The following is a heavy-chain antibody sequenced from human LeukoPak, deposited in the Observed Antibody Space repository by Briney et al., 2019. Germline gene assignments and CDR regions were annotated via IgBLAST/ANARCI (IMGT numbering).Heavy chain of an antibody. CDR1: GFTFSDYY. D-gene: IGHD5-18*01. CDR2: ISSSGGII. V-gene: IGHV3-11*04. CDR3: ARDGYSYGYFGRYFDY. Sequence: GGSLRLSCAASGFTFSDYYMSWIRQAPGKGLEWVSYISSSGGIIYYADSVKGRFTISRDNAKNSLYLQMNSLRAEDTAVYYCARDGYSYGYFGRYFDYWGQGTLVTVSS. J-gene: IGHJ4*02.